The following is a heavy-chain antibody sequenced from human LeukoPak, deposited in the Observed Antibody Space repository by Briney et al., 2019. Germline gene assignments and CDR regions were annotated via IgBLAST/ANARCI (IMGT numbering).Heavy chain of an antibody. CDR2: IIPIFGTA. CDR3: ARGGAVAGTDLYFDY. V-gene: IGHV1-69*05. Sequence: GSSVKVSCKASGGTFSSYAISWVRRAPGQGLEWMGRIIPIFGTANYAQKFQGRVTITTDESTSTAYMELSSLRSEDTAVYYCARGGAVAGTDLYFDYWGQGTLVTVSS. J-gene: IGHJ4*02. CDR1: GGTFSSYA. D-gene: IGHD6-19*01.